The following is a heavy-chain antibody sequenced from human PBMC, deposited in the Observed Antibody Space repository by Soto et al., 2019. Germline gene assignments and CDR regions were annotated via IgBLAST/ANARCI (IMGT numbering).Heavy chain of an antibody. Sequence: ASVKVSCKASRDTCTSYDIFWVRQSPGQGLEWMGWIKTDSGDTKYAQKFRGRVTMTRHTSISTAYMELNNLVSDDTAVYYCARRSTTYLNPVISDRWGQGTLVTVSS. CDR1: RDTCTSYD. V-gene: IGHV1-2*02. CDR2: IKTDSGDT. D-gene: IGHD4-4*01. CDR3: ARRSTTYLNPVISDR. J-gene: IGHJ5*02.